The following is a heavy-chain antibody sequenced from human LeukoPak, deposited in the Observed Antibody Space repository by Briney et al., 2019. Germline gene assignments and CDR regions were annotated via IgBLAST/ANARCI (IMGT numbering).Heavy chain of an antibody. J-gene: IGHJ6*03. CDR2: ITTAGDT. D-gene: IGHD6-6*01. Sequence: GGSLRLSCAASGFTFSSYDMHWVRQATGKGLEWVSAITTAGDTYFPDSVKGRFTISRENAKNSLYLQMNSLRAEDTAVYYCARVGYSSSPYYYYYMDVWGKGTTVTVSS. CDR3: ARVGYSSSPYYYYYMDV. CDR1: GFTFSSYD. V-gene: IGHV3-13*01.